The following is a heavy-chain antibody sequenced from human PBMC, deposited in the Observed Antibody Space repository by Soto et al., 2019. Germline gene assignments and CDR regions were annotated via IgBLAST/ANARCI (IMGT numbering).Heavy chain of an antibody. CDR3: ARAGFSYGHLLF. CDR2: VFYSGAT. Sequence: SETLSLTCNVSGGPIKTGDYYWNWIRQPPGKGLEWIGYVFYSGATNYSPSLKSRAAISMDTSKNQLSLSLTSVTAADTAVYYCARAGFSYGHLLFWGQGIRVTVSS. D-gene: IGHD3-10*01. V-gene: IGHV4-30-4*01. CDR1: GGPIKTGDYY. J-gene: IGHJ4*02.